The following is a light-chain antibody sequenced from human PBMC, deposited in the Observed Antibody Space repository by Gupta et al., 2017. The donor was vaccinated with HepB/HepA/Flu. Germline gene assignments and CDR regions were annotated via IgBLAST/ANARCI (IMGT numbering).Light chain of an antibody. CDR3: QSADSSGTYVV. V-gene: IGLV3-25*03. Sequence: SYELTQPPSVSVSPGPTARITCAGDALPKQYAYWYQQKPGQAPVLVIYKDSERPSGIPERFSGSSSGTTVTLTISGFQAEDEADYYCQSADSSGTYVVFGGGTKLTVL. CDR2: KDS. J-gene: IGLJ2*01. CDR1: ALPKQY.